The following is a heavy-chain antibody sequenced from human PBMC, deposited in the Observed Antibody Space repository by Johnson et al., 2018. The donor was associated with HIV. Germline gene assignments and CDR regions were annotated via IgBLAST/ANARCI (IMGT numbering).Heavy chain of an antibody. V-gene: IGHV3-23*04. CDR1: GFSFSGYA. D-gene: IGHD3-10*01. CDR2: MTGNGDRT. Sequence: VQLVESGGGLVQPGGSLRLSCAASGFSFSGYAMPWVRQAPGKGLEWVSVMTGNGDRTYYAESVKGRFTISRDNSKNTLYLQLNSLTAEDTAVYYCSRGAFYGSGNYYTAFDIWGQGTMVNVSS. CDR3: SRGAFYGSGNYYTAFDI. J-gene: IGHJ3*02.